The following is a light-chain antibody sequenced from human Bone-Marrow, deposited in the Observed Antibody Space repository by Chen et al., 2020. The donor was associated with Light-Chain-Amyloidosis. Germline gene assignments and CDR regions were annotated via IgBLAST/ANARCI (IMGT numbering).Light chain of an antibody. J-gene: IGLJ3*02. CDR3: GLYLGSGVWV. V-gene: IGLV8-61*01. CDR2: NTD. Sequence: QTVVTQEPSFSVSPVGTVTLTCGLSSGSVSTDYYPSWYQQTPGQAPRTLIYNTDTRSSGVPDRLSGSILGNKAALTISGAQADDESDYYCGLYLGSGVWVFGGGTKLTVL. CDR1: SGSVSTDYY.